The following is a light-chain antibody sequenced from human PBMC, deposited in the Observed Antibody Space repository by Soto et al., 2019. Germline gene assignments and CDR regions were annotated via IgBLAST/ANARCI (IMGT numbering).Light chain of an antibody. V-gene: IGKV1-5*01. CDR3: QQYSHLIT. CDR1: QSISSW. J-gene: IGKJ5*01. CDR2: DAS. Sequence: DIQMTQSPSILSAPVGDRVTITCRASQSISSWLAWYQQKPGKAPKLLIYDASSLESGVPSRFSGSGSGTDFSFTISSLQPEDIATYYCQQYSHLITFGQGTRLEIK.